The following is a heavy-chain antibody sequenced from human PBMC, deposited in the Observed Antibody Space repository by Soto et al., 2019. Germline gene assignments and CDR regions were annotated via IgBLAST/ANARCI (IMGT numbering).Heavy chain of an antibody. CDR2: ISYDGILK. Sequence: PGGSLRLSCAASGFTFSDFGMHWVRQAPGKGLEWVAIISYDGILKYYADSVKGRFTISRDTSKGAVYLQMNSLTPEDTAVYYSAKYFNVSRGHYGSLNYYYGMEVWGQGTTVTVSS. J-gene: IGHJ6*02. V-gene: IGHV3-30*18. CDR1: GFTFSDFG. CDR3: AKYFNVSRGHYGSLNYYYGMEV. D-gene: IGHD3-10*01.